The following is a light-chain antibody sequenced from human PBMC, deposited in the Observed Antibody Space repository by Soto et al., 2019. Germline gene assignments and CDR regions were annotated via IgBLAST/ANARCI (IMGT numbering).Light chain of an antibody. CDR1: SSNIGSNY. V-gene: IGLV1-44*01. CDR2: SNN. Sequence: QSVLTQPPSASGTPGQRVTISCSGSSSNIGSNYVYWYQQLPGTAPKLLIYSNNQRPSGVPDRFSGSRSDTSASLAISGLQSEDEADYYCAAWDDSLNAYVFGTGTKVTVL. CDR3: AAWDDSLNAYV. J-gene: IGLJ1*01.